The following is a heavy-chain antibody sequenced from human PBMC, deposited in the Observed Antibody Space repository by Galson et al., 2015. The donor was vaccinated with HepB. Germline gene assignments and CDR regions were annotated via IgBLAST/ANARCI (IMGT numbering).Heavy chain of an antibody. CDR2: MNPNSGNT. Sequence: SVKVSCKASGYTFTSYDINWVRQATGQGLEWMGWMNPNSGNTGYAQKFQGRVTMTRNTSISTAYMELSSLRSEDTAVYYCARVPPYDFWSGYSFYSGYYYYYMDVWGKGTTVTVSS. V-gene: IGHV1-8*01. J-gene: IGHJ6*03. CDR3: ARVPPYDFWSGYSFYSGYYYYYMDV. CDR1: GYTFTSYD. D-gene: IGHD3-3*01.